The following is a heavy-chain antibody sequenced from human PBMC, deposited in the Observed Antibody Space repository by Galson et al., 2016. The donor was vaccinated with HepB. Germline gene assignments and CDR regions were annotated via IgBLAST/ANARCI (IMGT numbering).Heavy chain of an antibody. V-gene: IGHV2-70*04. Sequence: PALVKPTQTLTLTCTFSGFSLRTSGMRVSWIRQSPGKALEWLARIDWDDDKFYRTSLKTRLTISKDTSKNQVVLTMINMDPVDTATYYCAREVFNYGGSTWRVCCYYDIDVWGQGTTVTVSS. CDR3: AREVFNYGGSTWRVCCYYDIDV. CDR1: GFSLRTSGMR. D-gene: IGHD4-23*01. CDR2: IDWDDDK. J-gene: IGHJ6*03.